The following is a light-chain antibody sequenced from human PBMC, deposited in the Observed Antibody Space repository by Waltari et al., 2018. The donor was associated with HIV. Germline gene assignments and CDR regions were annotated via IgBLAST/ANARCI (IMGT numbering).Light chain of an antibody. CDR2: DVS. Sequence: QSALTQPRSVSGSPGQSVTISCTGTSSDVGGYNFVSWYQQHPGKAPKLVIYDVSKWPSGVPERFSGSKSGNPASLTISGLQAEDEADYYCCSYTGSYTWVFGGGTELTVL. CDR3: CSYTGSYTWV. CDR1: SSDVGGYNF. J-gene: IGLJ3*02. V-gene: IGLV2-11*01.